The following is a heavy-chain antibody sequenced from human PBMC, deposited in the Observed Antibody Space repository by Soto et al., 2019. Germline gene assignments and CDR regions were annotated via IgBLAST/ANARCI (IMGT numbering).Heavy chain of an antibody. Sequence: GVSLRLSCAASGFTFSSYAMSWVRQAPGKGLEWVSAISGSGGSTYYADSVKGRFTISRDNSKNTLYLQMNSLRAEDTAVYYCASHCSGGSCYAFDIWGQGTMVTVSS. V-gene: IGHV3-23*01. CDR3: ASHCSGGSCYAFDI. CDR1: GFTFSSYA. CDR2: ISGSGGST. J-gene: IGHJ3*02. D-gene: IGHD2-15*01.